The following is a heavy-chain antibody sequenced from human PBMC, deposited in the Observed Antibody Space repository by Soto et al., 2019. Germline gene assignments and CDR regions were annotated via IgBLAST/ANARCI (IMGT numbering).Heavy chain of an antibody. J-gene: IGHJ6*02. V-gene: IGHV3-48*03. CDR1: GFTFSSYE. CDR2: ISSSGITI. Sequence: GGSLRLSCAASGFTFSSYEMNWVRQAPGKGLEWVSYISSSGITISYADSVKGRFTISRDNAKNSMYLQLNNLRAEDTAVYYCARNGSYNIYGMDVWGQGTTVTVSS. CDR3: ARNGSYNIYGMDV. D-gene: IGHD1-1*01.